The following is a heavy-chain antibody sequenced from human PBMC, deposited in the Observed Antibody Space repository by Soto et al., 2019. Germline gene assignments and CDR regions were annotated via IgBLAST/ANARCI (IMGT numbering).Heavy chain of an antibody. Sequence: SETLSLTCTVSGGSISSGDYYWSWIRQPPGKGLEWIGYIYYSGSTYYNPSLKSRVTISVDTSKNQFSLKLSSVTAADTAVYYCARDRVRGYSYGFDYWGQGTLVTVSS. J-gene: IGHJ4*02. CDR2: IYYSGST. CDR1: GGSISSGDYY. V-gene: IGHV4-30-4*01. D-gene: IGHD5-18*01. CDR3: ARDRVRGYSYGFDY.